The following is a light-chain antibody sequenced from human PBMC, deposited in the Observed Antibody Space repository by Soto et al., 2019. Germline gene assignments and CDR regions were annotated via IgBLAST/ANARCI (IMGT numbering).Light chain of an antibody. CDR3: AAWDDSLNGVL. V-gene: IGLV1-44*01. J-gene: IGLJ2*01. CDR2: SNY. Sequence: HSVLTQPPSASGTPGQRVTISCSGSSSNIGSNTVNWYQQLPGTAPKLLIYSNYQRPSGVPDRFSGSKSGTSASLAISGLQSEDEADYYCAAWDDSLNGVLFGGGTKVTVL. CDR1: SSNIGSNT.